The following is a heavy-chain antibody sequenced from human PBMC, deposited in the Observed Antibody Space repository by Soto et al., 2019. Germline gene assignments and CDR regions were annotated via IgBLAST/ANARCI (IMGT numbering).Heavy chain of an antibody. CDR2: MNPNSGNT. CDR1: GYTFTSYD. D-gene: IGHD1-7*01. V-gene: IGHV1-8*01. Sequence: QVQLVQSGAEVKKPGASVKVSCKASGYTFTSYDINWVRQASGQGLEWMGWMNPNSGNTGYAQNFQGRVTMSRNTSISTASMELSSLRSEDTAVYYCTRGTRTTDVWGQGTTVTVSS. CDR3: TRGTRTTDV. J-gene: IGHJ6*02.